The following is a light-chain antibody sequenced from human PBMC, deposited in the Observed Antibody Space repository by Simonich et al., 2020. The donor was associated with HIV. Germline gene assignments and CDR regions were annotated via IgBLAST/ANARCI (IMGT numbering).Light chain of an antibody. CDR1: QSVSSN. V-gene: IGKV3-15*01. Sequence: EIVMTQSPATLSVSPGERATLSCRASQSVSSNLAWYQQTPGQTPRLLIYGAATRATGIPARFSGSGSGTEFTLTISSLQSEDVAVYYCQQVHDWPLKFGQGTKVEIK. CDR3: QQVHDWPLK. J-gene: IGKJ1*01. CDR2: GAA.